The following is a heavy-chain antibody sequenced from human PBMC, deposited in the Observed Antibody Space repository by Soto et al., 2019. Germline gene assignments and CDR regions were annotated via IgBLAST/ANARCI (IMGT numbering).Heavy chain of an antibody. D-gene: IGHD4-17*01. CDR2: VYYSGTT. V-gene: IGHV4-61*01. Sequence: DTLSLTCSVSGGSVSNKTYYWSWIRQPPGKRLEWIGYVYYSGTTNYNPSLKSRVTISVDLSKNQFSLRLSSVTTADTALYYCARTTAVPNTLRSRYFFDYWGQGTLVTVSS. J-gene: IGHJ4*02. CDR3: ARTTAVPNTLRSRYFFDY. CDR1: GGSVSNKTYY.